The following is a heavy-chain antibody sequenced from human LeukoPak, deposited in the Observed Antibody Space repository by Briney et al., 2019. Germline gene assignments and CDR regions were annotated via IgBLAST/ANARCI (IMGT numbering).Heavy chain of an antibody. CDR2: IYHSGST. CDR1: GGSISSGGYS. CDR3: ARTIRGYSYGIYFDY. Sequence: SETLSLTCAVSGGSISSGGYSWSWIRQPPGKGLEWIGYIYHSGSTYYNPSLKSRVTISVDRSKNQFSLKLSSVTAADTAVYYCARTIRGYSYGIYFDYWGQGTLVTVSS. V-gene: IGHV4-30-2*01. D-gene: IGHD5-18*01. J-gene: IGHJ4*02.